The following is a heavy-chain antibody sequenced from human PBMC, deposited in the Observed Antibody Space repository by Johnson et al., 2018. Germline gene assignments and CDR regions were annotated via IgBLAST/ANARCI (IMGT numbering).Heavy chain of an antibody. J-gene: IGHJ1*01. CDR1: GGSISSSGYH. CDR2: MLYTGST. D-gene: IGHD4-17*01. CDR3: ASYRGAYAEYFQH. V-gene: IGHV4-30-4*01. Sequence: QVQLQESGPGLVKPSQTLSLTCTVSGGSISSSGYHWSWIRQSPGKGLEWIGYMLYTGSTYYNPSLRSRVTISGDTSKNQFSLKLTSVTATDTATYYWASYRGAYAEYFQHWGQGTLVTVSS.